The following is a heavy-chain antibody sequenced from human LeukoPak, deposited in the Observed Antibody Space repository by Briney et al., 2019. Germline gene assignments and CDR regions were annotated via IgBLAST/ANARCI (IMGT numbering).Heavy chain of an antibody. D-gene: IGHD6-19*01. CDR3: AREVETYSSGLDY. Sequence: PGGSLRLSCAASGFTFSSYSMNWVRQAPGKGLEWVSSISSSSSYIYYADSVKGRFTISRDNAKNSLYLQMNSLRAEDTAVYYCAREVETYSSGLDYWGQGTLVTVSS. J-gene: IGHJ4*02. CDR2: ISSSSSYI. CDR1: GFTFSSYS. V-gene: IGHV3-21*01.